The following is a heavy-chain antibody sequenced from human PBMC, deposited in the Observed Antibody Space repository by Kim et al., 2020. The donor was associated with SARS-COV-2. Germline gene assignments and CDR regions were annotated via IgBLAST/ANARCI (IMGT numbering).Heavy chain of an antibody. D-gene: IGHD2-2*01. Sequence: SETLSLTCTVSGGSISSSSYYWGWIRQPPGKGLEWIGSIYYSGSTYYNPSLKSRVTISVDTSKNQFSLKLSSVTAADTAVYYCARLKVADRYCSSTSCPQVAFDIWGQGTMVTVSS. CDR2: IYYSGST. V-gene: IGHV4-39*01. CDR3: ARLKVADRYCSSTSCPQVAFDI. CDR1: GGSISSSSYY. J-gene: IGHJ3*02.